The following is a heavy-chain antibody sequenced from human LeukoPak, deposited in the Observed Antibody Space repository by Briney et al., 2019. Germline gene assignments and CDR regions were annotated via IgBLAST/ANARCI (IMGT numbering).Heavy chain of an antibody. V-gene: IGHV4-59*11. CDR3: AAQYYYGSGSYYDVEYFQH. D-gene: IGHD3-10*01. CDR1: GGSISSHY. J-gene: IGHJ1*01. Sequence: PSETLSLTCIDSGGSISSHYWTWIRHPPGKGLERIGYISNSGSTYYNASLNSRFTISLDTSKNESSLKLNSVTAADTAVYYCAAQYYYGSGSYYDVEYFQHWGQGTLVTVSS. CDR2: ISNSGST.